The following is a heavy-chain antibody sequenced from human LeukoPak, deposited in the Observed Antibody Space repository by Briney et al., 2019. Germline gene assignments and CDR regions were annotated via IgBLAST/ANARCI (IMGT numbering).Heavy chain of an antibody. CDR2: INSDGSST. CDR1: GFTFSNYW. V-gene: IGHV3-74*03. CDR3: ARDPHGYWWFDP. Sequence: PGGSLRLSCAASGFTFSNYWMHWVRQAPGKGLVWGSRINSDGSSTTYADSVKGRFTISRDNAKNTLYLQMNSLRAEDTAVYYCARDPHGYWWFDPWGQGTLVTVSS. D-gene: IGHD5-18*01. J-gene: IGHJ5*02.